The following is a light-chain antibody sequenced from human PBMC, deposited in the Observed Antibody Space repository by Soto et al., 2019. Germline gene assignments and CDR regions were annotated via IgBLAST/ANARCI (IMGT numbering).Light chain of an antibody. V-gene: IGKV1-9*01. CDR1: QVISTS. Sequence: DIQLTQSPSFLSPSIGESVTITCRASQVISTSLAWYQVKPGKAPKLLIYAASTLESGVPSRFSATVSGTEFSLTISSLQPDDFATYYCQQYHSYSYTFGQGTKLEI. J-gene: IGKJ2*01. CDR2: AAS. CDR3: QQYHSYSYT.